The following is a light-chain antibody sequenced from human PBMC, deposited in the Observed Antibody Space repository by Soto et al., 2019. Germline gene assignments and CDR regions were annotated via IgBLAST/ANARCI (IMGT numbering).Light chain of an antibody. V-gene: IGKV3-20*01. Sequence: EIVLTQSPGTLSLSPGDRATLSCRASQSVYNNYLAWYQQKPGQAPRLLIYDASARFTGIPDRFSGSGSGTEFTLTICRLEPEDFAVYYCQRYGTSFSFGGGTKV. CDR2: DAS. CDR1: QSVYNNY. CDR3: QRYGTSFS. J-gene: IGKJ4*01.